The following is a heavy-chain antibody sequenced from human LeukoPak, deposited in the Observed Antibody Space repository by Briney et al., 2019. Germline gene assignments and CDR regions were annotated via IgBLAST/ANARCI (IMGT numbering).Heavy chain of an antibody. CDR2: ISGSGIYI. D-gene: IGHD6-19*01. J-gene: IGHJ4*02. CDR3: ARDPPLGSGPY. CDR1: GFTFRTYR. Sequence: GGSLRLSCAASGFTFRTYRMNWVRQAPGKGLEWVSSISGSGIYIYYTDSVKGRFTISRDNAKNSLFLQMNSLRAEDTAVYYCARDPPLGSGPYWGQGTLVTVSS. V-gene: IGHV3-21*01.